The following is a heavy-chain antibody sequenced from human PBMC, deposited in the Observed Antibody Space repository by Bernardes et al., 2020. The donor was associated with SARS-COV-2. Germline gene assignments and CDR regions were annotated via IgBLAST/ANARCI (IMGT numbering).Heavy chain of an antibody. J-gene: IGHJ4*02. CDR1: GFTLSSYT. CDR3: AKRRVEWELLHYFDS. V-gene: IGHV3-23*01. D-gene: IGHD1-26*01. CDR2: ITDSGDST. Sequence: GSLSPSCEGPGFTLSSYTMHWVRPAPGKGLEWVSTITDSGDSTYYADSVKGRFTISRDNSKDRLYLQMNSLRAEDTAVYFCAKRRVEWELLHYFDSWGQGTLVTVSS.